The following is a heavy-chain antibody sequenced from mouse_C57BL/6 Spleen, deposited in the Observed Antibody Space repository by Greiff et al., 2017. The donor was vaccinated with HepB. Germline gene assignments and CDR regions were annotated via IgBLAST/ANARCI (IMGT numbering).Heavy chain of an antibody. CDR3: ARWGYGSSYVFYAMDY. D-gene: IGHD1-1*01. CDR2: IDPNSGGT. Sequence: VQLQQSGAELVKPGASVKLSCKASGYTFTSYWMHWVKQRPGRGLEWIGRIDPNSGGTKYNEKFKSKATLTVDKPSSTAYMQLSSLTSEDSAVYYCARWGYGSSYVFYAMDYWGQGTSVTVSS. V-gene: IGHV1-72*01. J-gene: IGHJ4*01. CDR1: GYTFTSYW.